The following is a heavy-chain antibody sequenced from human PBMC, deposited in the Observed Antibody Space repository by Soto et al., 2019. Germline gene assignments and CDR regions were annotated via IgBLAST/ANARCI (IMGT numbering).Heavy chain of an antibody. CDR1: GYTFTGYY. Sequence: GASVKVSCKASGYTFTGYYMHWVRQAPGQGLEWMGWINPNSGGTNYAQKFQGRVTMTRDTSISTAYMELSRLRSDDTAVYYRARGGLYNWNDDWFDPWGQGTLVTVS. V-gene: IGHV1-2*02. D-gene: IGHD1-1*01. J-gene: IGHJ5*02. CDR2: INPNSGGT. CDR3: ARGGLYNWNDDWFDP.